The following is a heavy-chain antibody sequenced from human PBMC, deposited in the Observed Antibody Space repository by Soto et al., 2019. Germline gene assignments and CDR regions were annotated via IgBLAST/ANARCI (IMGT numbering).Heavy chain of an antibody. V-gene: IGHV3-21*01. CDR3: ARGRGGYSYGYVNH. CDR1: GFTFSSYS. D-gene: IGHD5-18*01. CDR2: ISSSSSYI. J-gene: IGHJ5*02. Sequence: PGGSLRLSCAASGFTFSSYSMNWVRQAPGKGLEWVSSISSSSSYIYYADSVKGRFTISRDNAKNSLYLQMNSLRAEDTAVYYCARGRGGYSYGYVNHWGQGTLVSVSS.